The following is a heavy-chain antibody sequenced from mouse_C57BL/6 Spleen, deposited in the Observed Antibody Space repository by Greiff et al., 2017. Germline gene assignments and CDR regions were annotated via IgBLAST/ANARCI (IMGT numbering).Heavy chain of an antibody. V-gene: IGHV1-59*01. J-gene: IGHJ2*01. Sequence: VQLQQPGAELVRPGTSVKLSCKASGYTFTSYWMHWVKQRPGQGLEWIGVIDPSDSYTHYNQKFKGKATLTVDTSSSTAYMQRSSLTSEDAAVYYCARGWPRRNYFDYWGQGTTLTVAS. CDR3: ARGWPRRNYFDY. D-gene: IGHD2-12*01. CDR1: GYTFTSYW. CDR2: IDPSDSYT.